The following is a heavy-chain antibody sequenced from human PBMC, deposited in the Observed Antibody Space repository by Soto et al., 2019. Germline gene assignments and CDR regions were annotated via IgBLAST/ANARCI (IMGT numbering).Heavy chain of an antibody. CDR2: ISSTTNYI. CDR3: ARESEDLTSNFDY. V-gene: IGHV3-21*06. CDR1: GFTFTRYS. J-gene: IGHJ4*02. Sequence: GGSLRLSCAASGFTFTRYSMNWVRQAPGKGLEWVSSISSTTNYIYYGDSMKGRFTISRDNDKNSLYLEMNSLRAEETAVYYCARESEDLTSNFDYWGQGTLVTVSS.